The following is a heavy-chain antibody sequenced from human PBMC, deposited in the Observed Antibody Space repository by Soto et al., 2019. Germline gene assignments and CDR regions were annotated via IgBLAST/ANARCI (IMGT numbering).Heavy chain of an antibody. CDR3: ARGPSLGYCSSTSCYMGDMDI. Sequence: GGSLRLSCAASRFTFSSYSMNWVRQAPGKGLEWVSSISSSSSYIYYADSVKGRFTISRDNAKNSLYLQMNSLRAEDTAVYYCARGPSLGYCSSTSCYMGDMDIWGKETTVTVSS. CDR2: ISSSSSYI. D-gene: IGHD2-2*02. V-gene: IGHV3-21*01. J-gene: IGHJ6*03. CDR1: RFTFSSYS.